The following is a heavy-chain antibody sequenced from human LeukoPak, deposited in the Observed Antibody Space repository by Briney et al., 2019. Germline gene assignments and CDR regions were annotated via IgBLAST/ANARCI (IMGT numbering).Heavy chain of an antibody. CDR3: ARGLGRSFYYYYMDV. Sequence: GESLKISCKGSGYSFTSYWIGWVRQMPGKGLEWMGIVYPGDSDTRYSPSFQGQVTISADKSISTAYLQWSSLKASDTAMYYCARGLGRSFYYYYMDVWGKGTTVTVSS. V-gene: IGHV5-51*01. CDR2: VYPGDSDT. J-gene: IGHJ6*03. CDR1: GYSFTSYW. D-gene: IGHD1-26*01.